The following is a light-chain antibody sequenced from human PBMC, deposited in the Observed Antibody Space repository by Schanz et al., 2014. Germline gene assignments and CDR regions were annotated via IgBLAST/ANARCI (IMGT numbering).Light chain of an antibody. CDR2: WAS. CDR1: QSVLSSSNHNNY. Sequence: DIVMTQSPDSLAVSLGERATINCKSSQSVLSSSNHNNYLAWYQQRPGQPPKLLIYWASTRQSGVPDRFGGSGSGTDFTLTISSLQAEDVAVYYCQEYLSSYTSGQGTYLEIK. CDR3: QEYLSSYT. J-gene: IGKJ2*01. V-gene: IGKV4-1*01.